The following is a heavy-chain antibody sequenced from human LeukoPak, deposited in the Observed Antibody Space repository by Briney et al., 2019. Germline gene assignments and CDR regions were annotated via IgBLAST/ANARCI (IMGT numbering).Heavy chain of an antibody. Sequence: SETLSLTCTVSGGSISSGDYYWSWIRQPPGKGLEWIGYIYYSGSTYYNPSLKSRVTISVDTSKNQFSLKLSSVTAADTAVYYCARGMTTHNWFDPWGQGTLVTVSS. CDR2: IYYSGST. J-gene: IGHJ5*02. CDR3: ARGMTTHNWFDP. CDR1: GGSISSGDYY. V-gene: IGHV4-30-4*08. D-gene: IGHD4-11*01.